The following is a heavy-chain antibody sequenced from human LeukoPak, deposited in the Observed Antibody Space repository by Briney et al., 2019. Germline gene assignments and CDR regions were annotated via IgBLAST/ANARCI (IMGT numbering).Heavy chain of an antibody. CDR2: IYHSGST. D-gene: IGHD6-13*01. CDR1: GGSISSGGYY. Sequence: SQTLSLTCTVSGGSISSGGYYWSWIRQPPGKGLEWIGYIYHSGSTYYNPSLKSRVTILVDRSKNQFSLKLSSVTAADTAVYYCARGTNGIAAAGSDYWGQGTLVTVSS. V-gene: IGHV4-30-2*01. J-gene: IGHJ4*02. CDR3: ARGTNGIAAAGSDY.